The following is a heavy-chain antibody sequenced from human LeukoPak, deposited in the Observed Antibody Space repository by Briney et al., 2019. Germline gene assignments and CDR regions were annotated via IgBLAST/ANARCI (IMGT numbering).Heavy chain of an antibody. CDR3: ARDRLIVVVIAPSYYMDV. Sequence: ASVKVSCKASGYTFTSYDINWVRQATGQGLEWMGWMNPNSGNTGYAQKFQGRVTITRNTSISTAYMELSSLRSEDTAVYYCARDRLIVVVIAPSYYMDVWGKGTTVTVSS. J-gene: IGHJ6*03. CDR1: GYTFTSYD. CDR2: MNPNSGNT. D-gene: IGHD2-21*01. V-gene: IGHV1-8*03.